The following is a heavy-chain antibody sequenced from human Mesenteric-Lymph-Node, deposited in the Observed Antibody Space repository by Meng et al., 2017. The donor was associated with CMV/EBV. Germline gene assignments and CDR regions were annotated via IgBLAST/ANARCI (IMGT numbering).Heavy chain of an antibody. CDR2: INPGGGST. V-gene: IGHV1-46*01. CDR1: GYTFTTYY. CDR3: AREPVPAAVQGWFDP. J-gene: IGHJ5*02. Sequence: GYTFTTYYVHWVRQAPGQGLEYMGIINPGGGSTNYAQKFQGRVTMTRDTSTSTVYMELNSLRSEDTAVYYCAREPVPAAVQGWFDPWGQGTLVTVSS. D-gene: IGHD2-2*01.